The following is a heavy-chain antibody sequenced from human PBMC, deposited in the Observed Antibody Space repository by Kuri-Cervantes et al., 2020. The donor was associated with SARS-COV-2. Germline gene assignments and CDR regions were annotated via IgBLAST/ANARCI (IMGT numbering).Heavy chain of an antibody. CDR2: IIPIFGTA. D-gene: IGHD6-25*01. J-gene: IGHJ1*01. V-gene: IGHV1-69*05. Sequence: SVNVSCKASGGTFSSYAISWVRQAPGQGLEWMGGIIPIFGTANYAQKFQGRVTITTDESTSTAYMELSSLRSEDTAVYYCASEGSETGIAAIPSAAYFQHWGQGTLVTVSS. CDR3: ASEGSETGIAAIPSAAYFQH. CDR1: GGTFSSYA.